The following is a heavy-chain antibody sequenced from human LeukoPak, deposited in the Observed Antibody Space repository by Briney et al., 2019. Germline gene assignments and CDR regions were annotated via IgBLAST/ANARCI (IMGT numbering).Heavy chain of an antibody. CDR2: IYYSGTT. CDR1: GGSISSSTYY. J-gene: IGHJ4*02. V-gene: IGHV4-39*01. D-gene: IGHD3-10*01. CDR3: VLVYYGSGSYYGTPPGGDY. Sequence: SETLSLTCTVSGGSISSSTYYWGWIRQPPGKGLEWIGSIYYSGTTYYNPSLKSRATLSVDTSKNLFSLKLSSVTAADTAVFYCVLVYYGSGSYYGTPPGGDYWGQGTLVTVSS.